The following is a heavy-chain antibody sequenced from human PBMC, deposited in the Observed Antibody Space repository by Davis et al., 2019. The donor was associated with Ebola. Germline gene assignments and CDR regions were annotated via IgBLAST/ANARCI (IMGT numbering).Heavy chain of an antibody. V-gene: IGHV4-39*07. CDR1: GGSISSYY. CDR3: ARTYDYVWGSYRSTYFDY. Sequence: MPSETLSLTCTVSGGSISSYYWGWIRQPPGEGLEWIGSIYYSGSTYYNPSLKSRVTISVDTSKNQFSLKLSSVTAADTAVYYCARTYDYVWGSYRSTYFDYWGQGTLVTVSS. J-gene: IGHJ4*02. CDR2: IYYSGST. D-gene: IGHD3-16*02.